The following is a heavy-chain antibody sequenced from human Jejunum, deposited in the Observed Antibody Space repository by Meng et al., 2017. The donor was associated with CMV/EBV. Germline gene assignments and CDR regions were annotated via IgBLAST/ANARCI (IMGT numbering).Heavy chain of an antibody. Sequence: LSGAASGFTVSSYWMHWVRQAPGKGLLWVSRISTDGNSATYADSVKGRFTISRDNAKNTLYLQMSNLRAEDTAVYYCAAGFNRADYWGQGTLVTVSS. D-gene: IGHD1-14*01. CDR3: AAGFNRADY. CDR1: GFTVSSYW. CDR2: ISTDGNSA. J-gene: IGHJ4*02. V-gene: IGHV3-74*01.